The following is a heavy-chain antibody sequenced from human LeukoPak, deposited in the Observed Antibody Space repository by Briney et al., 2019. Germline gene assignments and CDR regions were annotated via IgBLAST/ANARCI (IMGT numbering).Heavy chain of an antibody. CDR1: GASISSYF. CDR2: IYYTGST. J-gene: IGHJ4*02. D-gene: IGHD1-26*01. Sequence: PSETQSLTCTVSGASISSYFWSWIRQPPGKGLEWIGYIYYTGSTNYSPSLKSRVIISLDTSKNQFSLNLNSVTAADTAVYYCAKAPSYSGSYYADSWGQGTLVTVSS. V-gene: IGHV4-59*01. CDR3: AKAPSYSGSYYADS.